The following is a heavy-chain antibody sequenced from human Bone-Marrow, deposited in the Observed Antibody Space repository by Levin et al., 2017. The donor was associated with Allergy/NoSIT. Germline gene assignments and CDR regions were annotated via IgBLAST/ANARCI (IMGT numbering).Heavy chain of an antibody. Sequence: GGSLRLSCAGSGFSFDDYAMHWVRQAPGKGLEWVSGITWSSGSIAYGDSVKGRFIISRDNAKNSLYLQMNSLTTEDTALYYCAVLWGKGRSGVPSEAFDLWGQGTMVTVSS. V-gene: IGHV3-9*01. J-gene: IGHJ3*01. D-gene: IGHD2-15*01. CDR2: ITWSSGSI. CDR1: GFSFDDYA. CDR3: AVLWGKGRSGVPSEAFDL.